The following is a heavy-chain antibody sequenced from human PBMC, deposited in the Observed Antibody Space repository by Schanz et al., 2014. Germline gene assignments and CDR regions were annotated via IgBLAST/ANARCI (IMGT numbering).Heavy chain of an antibody. Sequence: QAQLVESGGGVVQPGRSLRLSCAASGFAFSDYGMHWVRQAPGKGLEWVSDISDSGDSTHYADSVKGRFTISRDNAKNSLFLQMNSLSAEDTAVYYCAKVAPAATYLDSWGLGTLVTVSS. V-gene: IGHV3-11*01. CDR1: GFAFSDYG. CDR2: ISDSGDST. CDR3: AKVAPAATYLDS. J-gene: IGHJ4*02. D-gene: IGHD2-2*01.